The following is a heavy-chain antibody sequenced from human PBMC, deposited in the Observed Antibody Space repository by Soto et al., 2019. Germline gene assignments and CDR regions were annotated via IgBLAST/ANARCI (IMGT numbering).Heavy chain of an antibody. D-gene: IGHD6-6*01. CDR3: VSANIVGRPG. CDR2: INQDESES. J-gene: IGHJ3*01. CDR1: GFSFKTFW. V-gene: IGHV3-7*01. Sequence: EMQLVESGGGSVQPGESLRLSCAASGFSFKTFWMSWVRQAPGKGLEWVANINQDESESHYVDSVKGRSTISRDNAKSSVSLQMNDLRVEDTDVYYCVSANIVGRPGGGQGTMVTVSS.